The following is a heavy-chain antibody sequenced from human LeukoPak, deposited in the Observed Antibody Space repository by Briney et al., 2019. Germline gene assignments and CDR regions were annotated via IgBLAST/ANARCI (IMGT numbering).Heavy chain of an antibody. Sequence: SVKVSCKASGGTFSSYAISWVRQAPGQGLEWMGGIIPIFGTANYAQKFQGRVTITADESTSTAYMELSSLRSEDTAVYYCARDVEGGEGYFDYWGQGTLVTVSS. CDR3: ARDVEGGEGYFDY. CDR1: GGTFSSYA. CDR2: IIPIFGTA. D-gene: IGHD5-24*01. J-gene: IGHJ4*02. V-gene: IGHV1-69*13.